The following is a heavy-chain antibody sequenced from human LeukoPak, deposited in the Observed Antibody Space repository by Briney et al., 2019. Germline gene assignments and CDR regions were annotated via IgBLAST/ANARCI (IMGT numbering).Heavy chain of an antibody. V-gene: IGHV3-30-3*01. CDR1: GFTFSSYA. J-gene: IGHJ4*02. D-gene: IGHD3-22*01. Sequence: GRSLRLSCAASGFTFSSYAMHWVRQAPGKGLEWVAVISYDGSNKYYADSVKGRFTISRDNSKNTLYLQMNSLRAEDTAVYYCARVLNYYDSSGYYFSYWGQGTLVTVSS. CDR3: ARVLNYYDSSGYYFSY. CDR2: ISYDGSNK.